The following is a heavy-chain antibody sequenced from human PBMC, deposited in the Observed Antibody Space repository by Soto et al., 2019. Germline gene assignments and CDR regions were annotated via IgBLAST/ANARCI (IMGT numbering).Heavy chain of an antibody. D-gene: IGHD6-6*01. CDR3: AKGSIAARPTSQYFQH. V-gene: IGHV3-23*01. CDR2: ISGSGGST. Sequence: SLRLSCAASGFTFSSYAMSWVRQAPGKGLEWVSAISGSGGSTYYAGSVKGRFTISRDNSKNTLYLQMNSLRAEDTAVYYCAKGSIAARPTSQYFQHWGQGTLVTVS. CDR1: GFTFSSYA. J-gene: IGHJ1*01.